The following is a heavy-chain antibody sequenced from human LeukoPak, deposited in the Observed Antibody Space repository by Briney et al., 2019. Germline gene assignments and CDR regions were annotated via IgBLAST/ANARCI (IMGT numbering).Heavy chain of an antibody. Sequence: ASVKVSCKASGYTFTGYYMHWVRQAPGQGLEWMGWINPNSGGTNYAQKFQGRVTKTRDTSISTAYMELSRLRSDDTAVYYCARGVSYDFWSGYYTGMDYWGQGTLVTVSS. CDR2: INPNSGGT. CDR1: GYTFTGYY. D-gene: IGHD3-3*01. CDR3: ARGVSYDFWSGYYTGMDY. V-gene: IGHV1-2*02. J-gene: IGHJ4*02.